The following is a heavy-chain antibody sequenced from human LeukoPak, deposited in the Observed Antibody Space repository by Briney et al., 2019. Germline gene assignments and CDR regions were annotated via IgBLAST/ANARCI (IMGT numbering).Heavy chain of an antibody. CDR2: IYYSGST. D-gene: IGHD2-2*01. CDR3: ARGIESSTSWIDP. V-gene: IGHV4-59*01. J-gene: IGHJ5*02. Sequence: SETLSLTCTVSGGSISGYYWSWFRQPPGKGPEWIAYIYYSGSTNYNPSLKSRVTISVDTSKNQFSLKLSSVTAADTAVYYCARGIESSTSWIDPWGQGTLVTVSS. CDR1: GGSISGYY.